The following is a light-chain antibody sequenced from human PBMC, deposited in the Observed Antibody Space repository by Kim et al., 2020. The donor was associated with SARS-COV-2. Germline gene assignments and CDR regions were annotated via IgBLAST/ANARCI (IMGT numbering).Light chain of an antibody. CDR1: SSNIGAGYA. J-gene: IGLJ1*01. CDR3: QSYDSSLTGYA. V-gene: IGLV1-40*01. Sequence: GVSSSCAGSSSNIGAGYAVHWYQQLPGTAPKLLIFDNTKWPSGVPDRFSGSKSGTSASLAITGLQPEDEADYYCQSYDSSLTGYAFGTGTKVTVL. CDR2: DNT.